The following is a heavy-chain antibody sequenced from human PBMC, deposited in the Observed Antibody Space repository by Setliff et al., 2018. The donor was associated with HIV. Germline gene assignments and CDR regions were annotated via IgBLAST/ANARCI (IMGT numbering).Heavy chain of an antibody. Sequence: GGSLRLSCAASGFTFNTYAMSWVRQAPGKGLEWVSVISGSGGSTFYADSVKGRFTISRDNSKNTLYLQMNRLRVEDTAVYYCAKDGISGGAYPPYYFDYYMDVWGKGTTVTVSS. J-gene: IGHJ6*03. CDR1: GFTFNTYA. CDR2: ISGSGGST. CDR3: AKDGISGGAYPPYYFDYYMDV. V-gene: IGHV3-23*01. D-gene: IGHD2-15*01.